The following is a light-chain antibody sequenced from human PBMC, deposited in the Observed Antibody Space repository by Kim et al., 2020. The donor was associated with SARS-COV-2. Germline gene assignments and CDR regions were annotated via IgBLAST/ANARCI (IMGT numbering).Light chain of an antibody. J-gene: IGKJ2*02. CDR2: KVS. CDR3: QYYNRFCT. V-gene: IGKV1-5*03. CDR1: QNIGNL. Sequence: DIQLTQSPSTLSASVGDRVTITCRASQNIGNLLAWYQQRPGKAPKLLIYKVSSLEGGVPSRFSGSGSGTEFTLSISSLQPDDFATYYCQYYNRFCTFGQGTKVDIK.